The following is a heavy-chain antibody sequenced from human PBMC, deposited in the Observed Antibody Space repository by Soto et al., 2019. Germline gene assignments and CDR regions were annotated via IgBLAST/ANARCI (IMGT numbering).Heavy chain of an antibody. Sequence: ASVKGSCKASGYSFIDYYMHWVRQAPGQGFEWMGRISPKSGGTNYAQKFEGRCTMTWDTSLNTAYMELSSLISEETAVYYCARPPGYISDWYYFDLWGQGTLVTVSS. CDR1: GYSFIDYY. CDR3: ARPPGYISDWYYFDL. D-gene: IGHD3-9*01. V-gene: IGHV1-2*02. CDR2: ISPKSGGT. J-gene: IGHJ4*02.